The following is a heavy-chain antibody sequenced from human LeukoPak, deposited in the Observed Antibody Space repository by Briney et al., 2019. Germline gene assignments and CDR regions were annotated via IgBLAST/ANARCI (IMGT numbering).Heavy chain of an antibody. J-gene: IGHJ4*02. CDR3: ARTPDFWSGYLFDY. V-gene: IGHV4-59*01. Sequence: SETLSLTCTVSGGSISDYYWSWIWQPPGEGLEWIAYIHYSGSTNYSPSLKSRVTISVDTSKNQFSLKLSSVTAADTAVYYCARTPDFWSGYLFDYWGQGTLVTVSS. CDR1: GGSISDYY. D-gene: IGHD3-3*01. CDR2: IHYSGST.